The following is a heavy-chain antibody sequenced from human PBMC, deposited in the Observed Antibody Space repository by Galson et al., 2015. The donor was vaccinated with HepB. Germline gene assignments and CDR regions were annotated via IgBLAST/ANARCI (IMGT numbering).Heavy chain of an antibody. D-gene: IGHD6-13*01. CDR2: ISSSSSTI. V-gene: IGHV3-48*02. J-gene: IGHJ4*02. Sequence: SLRLSCAASGFTFSSYSMNWVRQAPGKGLEWVSYISSSSSTIYYADSVKGRFTISRDNAKNSLYLQMNSLRDEDTAVYYCARDMGVTYLERLAAAGTAGYWGQGTLVTVSS. CDR1: GFTFSSYS. CDR3: ARDMGVTYLERLAAAGTAGY.